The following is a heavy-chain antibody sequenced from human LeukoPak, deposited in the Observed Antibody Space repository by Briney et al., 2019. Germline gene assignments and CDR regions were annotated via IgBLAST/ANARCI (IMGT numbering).Heavy chain of an antibody. J-gene: IGHJ3*02. CDR3: ARKWGSGWTAFDI. CDR2: IYPGNSNT. V-gene: IGHV5-51*01. Sequence: GESLKISCKGSGYSFTSYWIGWVRQMPGKGLEWMGIIYPGNSNTRYSRSFQGQVTISADKSISTAYLQWSSLKASDTAIYYCARKWGSGWTAFDIWGQGTMVADSS. D-gene: IGHD6-19*01. CDR1: GYSFTSYW.